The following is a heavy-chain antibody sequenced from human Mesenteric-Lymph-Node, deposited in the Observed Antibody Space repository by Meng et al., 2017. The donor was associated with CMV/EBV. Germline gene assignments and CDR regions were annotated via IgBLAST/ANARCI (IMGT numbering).Heavy chain of an antibody. CDR2: IYYSGST. CDR3: ARAARSASGVFDY. V-gene: IGHV4-39*07. Sequence: GSLRLSCTVSGGSISSSSYYWGWIRQPPGKGLEWIGSIYYSGSTYYNPSLKSRVTISVDTSKNQFSLKLSSVTAADTAVYYCARAARSASGVFDYWGQGTLVTVSS. D-gene: IGHD2-15*01. CDR1: GGSISSSSYY. J-gene: IGHJ4*02.